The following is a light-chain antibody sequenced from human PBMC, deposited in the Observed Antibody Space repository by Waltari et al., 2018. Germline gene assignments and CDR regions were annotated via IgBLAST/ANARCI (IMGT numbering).Light chain of an antibody. J-gene: IGLJ3*02. CDR2: DDI. CDR1: GNDVGSYSL. V-gene: IGLV2-23*01. Sequence: QSALTQPAPVSGSPGQSITISCLGVGNDVGSYSLVSWYQHHPDKAPKLLIYDDIKRPSGVSDRFSGSRSGNTASLTISGLQAEDEADYFCSSYAGDRTWVFGGGTKLSVL. CDR3: SSYAGDRTWV.